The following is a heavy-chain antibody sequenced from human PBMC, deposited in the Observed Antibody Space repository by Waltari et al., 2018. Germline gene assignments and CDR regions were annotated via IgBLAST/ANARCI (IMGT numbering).Heavy chain of an antibody. V-gene: IGHV1-69*01. CDR2: IIPIFGTA. D-gene: IGHD2-15*01. Sequence: QVQLVQSGAEVKKPGSSVKVSCKASGGTFSSYAISWVRQAPGHGLEWMGGIIPIFGTANYAQKFQGRVTITADESTSTAYMELSSLRSEDTAVYYCARGYCSGGSCYSGEWFDPWGQGTLVTVSS. CDR1: GGTFSSYA. J-gene: IGHJ5*02. CDR3: ARGYCSGGSCYSGEWFDP.